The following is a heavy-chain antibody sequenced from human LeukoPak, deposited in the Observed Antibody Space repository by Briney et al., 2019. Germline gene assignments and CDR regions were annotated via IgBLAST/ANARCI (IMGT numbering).Heavy chain of an antibody. CDR3: AREWTYSSGWSASGY. Sequence: GGSLRLSCAASEFTFSDYAMHWVRHAPGKGLEWVALILLDGSNKNYADSVKGRFTISRDNSKNTLYLQMNSLRAEDTGLYYCAREWTYSSGWSASGYWGQGTLVTVSS. CDR2: ILLDGSNK. J-gene: IGHJ4*02. CDR1: EFTFSDYA. V-gene: IGHV3-30-3*01. D-gene: IGHD6-19*01.